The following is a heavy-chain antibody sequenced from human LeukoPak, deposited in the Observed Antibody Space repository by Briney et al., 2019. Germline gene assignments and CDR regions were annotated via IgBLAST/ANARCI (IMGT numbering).Heavy chain of an antibody. J-gene: IGHJ4*02. Sequence: GESLLISCHGSGYSFTSYCISWVRHMPGEGLEWMGRIDLIDSYTYYNPSFQGRVTISADKSITTAYLQWSSLKAPDTTMENCARSYGSGSYYLLHYWGQGPLVTVSS. V-gene: IGHV5-10-1*01. D-gene: IGHD3-10*01. CDR2: IDLIDSYT. CDR1: GYSFTSYC. CDR3: ARSYGSGSYYLLHY.